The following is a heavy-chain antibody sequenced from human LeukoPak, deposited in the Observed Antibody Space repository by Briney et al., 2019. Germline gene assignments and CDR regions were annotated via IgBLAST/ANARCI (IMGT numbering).Heavy chain of an antibody. Sequence: SETLSLTRNVSGASISTYYWSWIRQSPGKGLEWIGYIHYSGITNYNPSLKSRVTISVDTSKNQFSLRLSAVTAADTAVYYCARERAEVTIPGGNFDYWGQGTLVTVSS. V-gene: IGHV4-59*13. CDR3: ARERAEVTIPGGNFDY. CDR1: GASISTYY. J-gene: IGHJ4*02. CDR2: IHYSGIT. D-gene: IGHD2-15*01.